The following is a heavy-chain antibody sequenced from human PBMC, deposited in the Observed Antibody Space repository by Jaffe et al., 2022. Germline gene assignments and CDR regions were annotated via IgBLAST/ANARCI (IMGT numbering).Heavy chain of an antibody. CDR2: IRYDGSNK. J-gene: IGHJ4*02. Sequence: QVQLVESGGGVVQPGGSLRLSCAASGFTFSSYGMHWVRQAPGKGLEWVAFIRYDGSNKYYADSVKGRFTISRDNSKNTLYLQMNSLRAEDTAVYYCAKDDGILFYPQNYFDYWGQGTLVTVSS. CDR1: GFTFSSYG. CDR3: AKDDGILFYPQNYFDY. D-gene: IGHD2-8*01. V-gene: IGHV3-30*02.